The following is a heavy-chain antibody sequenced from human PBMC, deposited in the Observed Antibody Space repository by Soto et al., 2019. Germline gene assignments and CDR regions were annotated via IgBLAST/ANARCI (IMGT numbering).Heavy chain of an antibody. V-gene: IGHV3-23*01. CDR2: ISGSGGST. CDR1: GFTFSSYA. D-gene: IGHD3-22*01. CDR3: AKCFRGVVVVLYYFDY. J-gene: IGHJ4*02. Sequence: EVQLLESGGGLVQPGGSLRLSCAASGFTFSSYAMSWVRQAPGKGLEWVSAISGSGGSTYYADSVKGRFTISRDNSKNTLYLQMNSLRAEDTAVYYCAKCFRGVVVVLYYFDYWGQGTLVTVSS.